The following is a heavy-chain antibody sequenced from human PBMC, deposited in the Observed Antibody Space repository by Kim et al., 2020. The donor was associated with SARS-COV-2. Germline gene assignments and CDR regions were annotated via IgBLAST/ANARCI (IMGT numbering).Heavy chain of an antibody. CDR1: GGTFSSYA. CDR2: IIPIFGTA. CDR3: ATWIMVQGVINPSKDILFGAFDI. V-gene: IGHV1-69*13. J-gene: IGHJ3*02. Sequence: SVKVSCKASGGTFSSYAISWVRQAPGQGLEWMGGIIPIFGTANYAQKFQGRVTITADESTSTAYMELSSLRSEDTAVYYCATWIMVQGVINPSKDILFGAFDIWGQRTMVTVSS. D-gene: IGHD3-10*01.